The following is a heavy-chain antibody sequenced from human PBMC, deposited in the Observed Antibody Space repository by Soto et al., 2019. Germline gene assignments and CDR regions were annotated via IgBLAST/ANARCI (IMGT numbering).Heavy chain of an antibody. CDR2: IKQDGSER. CDR3: ATDSGTSDS. Sequence: EVQLVESGGDLVQPGGSLRLSCAASGFTFSTYWMSWVRQAPGKGLEWVANIKQDGSERYYVDSVKGRFTISRDNAKSSLYLQMNSLRAEHTAVYYCATDSGTSDSWGQGTLVTVSS. CDR1: GFTFSTYW. J-gene: IGHJ5*01. V-gene: IGHV3-7*01. D-gene: IGHD1-1*01.